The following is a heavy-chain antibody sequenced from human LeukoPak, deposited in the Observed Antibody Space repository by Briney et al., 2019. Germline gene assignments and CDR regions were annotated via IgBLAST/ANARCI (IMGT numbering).Heavy chain of an antibody. V-gene: IGHV1-2*02. D-gene: IGHD2-2*01. CDR1: GYAFTGYY. CDR3: ARDVGEYCSSVSCYASDY. Sequence: ASVKVSCKASGYAFTGYYMHWVRHAPGQGLEWMGWINPSSGGTNYAQKFQGRVTMTRDTSISTAYMELSRLRSDDTAIYYCARDVGEYCSSVSCYASDYWGQGTLVTVSS. CDR2: INPSSGGT. J-gene: IGHJ4*02.